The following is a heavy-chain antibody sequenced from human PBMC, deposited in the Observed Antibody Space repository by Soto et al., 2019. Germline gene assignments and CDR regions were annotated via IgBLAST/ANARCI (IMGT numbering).Heavy chain of an antibody. CDR1: GFTFNNFA. Sequence: GGSLRLSCAASGFTFNNFAMNWVRQAPGKGLEWVSTISGGGGNSYYPDSVKGRFTISRDNSKNTLYLQMNSLRAEDTAVYYCAKDLLTGTTGWFDPWGLGTLVTVSS. J-gene: IGHJ5*02. D-gene: IGHD1-7*01. CDR2: ISGGGGNS. CDR3: AKDLLTGTTGWFDP. V-gene: IGHV3-23*01.